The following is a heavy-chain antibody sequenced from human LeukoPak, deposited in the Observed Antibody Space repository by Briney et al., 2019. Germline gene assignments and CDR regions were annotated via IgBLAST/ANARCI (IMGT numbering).Heavy chain of an antibody. D-gene: IGHD6-25*01. CDR3: ARQGPGISATGFDP. CDR1: GGSISSNNYY. J-gene: IGHJ5*02. CDR2: IYYSETT. Sequence: PSETLSLTCTVSGGSISSNNYYWGWIRQPPGKGLEWIGTIYYSETTYYNPSLKSRVTMSVDKSQNQSSLKLSSVTAADTAVYYCARQGPGISATGFDPWGQGTLVTVSS. V-gene: IGHV4-39*01.